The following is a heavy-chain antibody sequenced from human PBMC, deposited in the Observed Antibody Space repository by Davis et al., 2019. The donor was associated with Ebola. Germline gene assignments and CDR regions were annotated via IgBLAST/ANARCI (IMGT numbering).Heavy chain of an antibody. CDR3: ARGHDSSGYYLDY. V-gene: IGHV4-30-4*01. CDR1: GGSISSGDYY. J-gene: IGHJ4*02. CDR2: IYYSGST. D-gene: IGHD3-22*01. Sequence: PSETLSLTCTVSGGSISSGDYYWSWIRQPPGKGLEWIGYIYYSGSTYYNPSLKSRVTISVDTSKNQFSLKLSSVTAADTAVYYCARGHDSSGYYLDYWGQGTRVTVSS.